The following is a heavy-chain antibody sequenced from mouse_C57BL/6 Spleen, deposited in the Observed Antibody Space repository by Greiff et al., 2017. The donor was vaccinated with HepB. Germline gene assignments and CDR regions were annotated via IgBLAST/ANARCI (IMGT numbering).Heavy chain of an antibody. CDR2: IDPSDSET. D-gene: IGHD1-1*01. CDR1: GYTFTSYW. CDR3: ARVGSYYYGSSSYWYFDV. V-gene: IGHV1-52*01. Sequence: QVQLQQPGAELVRPGSSVKLSCKASGYTFTSYWMHWVKQRPIQGLEWIGNIDPSDSETHYNQKFKDKATLTVDKSSSTAYMQLSSLTSEDSAVYYCARVGSYYYGSSSYWYFDVWGTGTTVTVSS. J-gene: IGHJ1*03.